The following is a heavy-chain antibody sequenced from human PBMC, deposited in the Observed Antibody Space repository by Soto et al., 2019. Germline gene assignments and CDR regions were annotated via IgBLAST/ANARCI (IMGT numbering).Heavy chain of an antibody. D-gene: IGHD3-16*01. J-gene: IGHJ4*02. Sequence: SHTLTHTCTTSGDSVSSNSVAWNWIRQSPSRGLEWLGRTYYRSKWYNDYAVSVKSRITINADTSKNQFSLQLNSVTPEDTAVYYCGRGLERVDYWGQGTLVTVSS. CDR1: GDSVSSNSVA. V-gene: IGHV6-1*01. CDR3: GRGLERVDY. CDR2: TYYRSKWYN.